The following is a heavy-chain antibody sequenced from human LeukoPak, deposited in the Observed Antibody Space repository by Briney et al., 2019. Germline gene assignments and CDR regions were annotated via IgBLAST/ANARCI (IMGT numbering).Heavy chain of an antibody. CDR2: INHSGST. Sequence: SETLSLTCAVYGGSFSGYYWSWIRQPPGKGLEWIGEINHSGSTNYNPSLKSRVTISVDTSKNQFSLKLSSVTAADTAVYHCASQGGVTGTYVTRGVDYWGQGTLVTVSS. CDR3: ASQGGVTGTYVTRGVDY. CDR1: GGSFSGYY. J-gene: IGHJ4*02. V-gene: IGHV4-34*01. D-gene: IGHD1-7*01.